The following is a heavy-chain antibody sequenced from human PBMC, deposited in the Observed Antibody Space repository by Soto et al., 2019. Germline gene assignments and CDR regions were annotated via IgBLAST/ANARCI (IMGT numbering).Heavy chain of an antibody. CDR2: IWYDGSKK. CDR3: ARDASYYSLWSGYYPSRNGMDV. J-gene: IGHJ6*02. V-gene: IGHV3-33*01. D-gene: IGHD3-3*01. CDR1: GFTFSSFS. Sequence: QVQVVESGGGVVQPGRSLRLSCAASGFTFSSFSMHWVRQAPGKGLEWVSLIWYDGSKKSYGDSVKGRFTISRDNSRNTVYLQMSSLRAVDTAVYYCARDASYYSLWSGYYPSRNGMDVWGQGTTVTVSS.